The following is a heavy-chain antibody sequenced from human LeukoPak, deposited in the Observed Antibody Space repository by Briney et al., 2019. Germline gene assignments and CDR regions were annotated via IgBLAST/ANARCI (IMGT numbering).Heavy chain of an antibody. Sequence: PSETLSLTCNVSAGSTSSHYWSGIRHPPRKRLECIAYMSYSGNTHYTPSPTRRVTISVYTSKTKFSLKLRSVTPAHTPLYICARHHIAVGDIPWGQETLVTVSS. CDR3: ARHHIAVGDIP. CDR1: AGSTSSHY. V-gene: IGHV4-59*08. CDR2: MSYSGNT. D-gene: IGHD2-2*01. J-gene: IGHJ5*02.